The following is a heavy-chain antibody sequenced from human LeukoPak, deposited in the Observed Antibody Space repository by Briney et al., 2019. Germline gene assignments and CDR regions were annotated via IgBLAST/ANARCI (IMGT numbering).Heavy chain of an antibody. CDR3: AKDLGSSGWYIDY. CDR1: GFTFSTYG. J-gene: IGHJ4*02. Sequence: GGSLRLSCAASGFTFSTYGVYWVRQAPGKGLEWVSSNSGGSSYYADSVKGGFTISRDNSKNTLYLQMNSLRAEDTAVYYCAKDLGSSGWYIDYWGQGTLVTVSS. V-gene: IGHV3-23*01. CDR2: NSGGSS. D-gene: IGHD6-19*01.